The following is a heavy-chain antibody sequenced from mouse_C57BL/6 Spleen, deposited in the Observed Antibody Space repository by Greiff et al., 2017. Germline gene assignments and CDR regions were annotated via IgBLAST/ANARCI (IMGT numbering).Heavy chain of an antibody. CDR1: GFNIKDYY. D-gene: IGHD2-1*01. J-gene: IGHJ4*01. CDR3: TTVYYGNPYYYAMDY. V-gene: IGHV14-1*01. Sequence: VQLQQSGAELVRPGASVKLSCTASGFNIKDYYMHWVKQRPEQGLEWIGRIDPEDGDTEYAPKFQGKATMTADTSSNTAYLQLSSLTSEDTAVYYCTTVYYGNPYYYAMDYWGQGTSVTVSS. CDR2: IDPEDGDT.